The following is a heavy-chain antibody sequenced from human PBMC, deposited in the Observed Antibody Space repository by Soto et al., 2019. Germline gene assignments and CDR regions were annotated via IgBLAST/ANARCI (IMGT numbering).Heavy chain of an antibody. D-gene: IGHD2-15*01. CDR2: IYHSGSI. J-gene: IGHJ4*02. CDR3: ARGQVVAAQH. V-gene: IGHV4-30-2*01. Sequence: ASETLSLTSAVSGGSIGSGGYSWSWIRQPPRKGLEWIGYIYHSGSIYYNPSLKSRVTISVDRSKNQFSLKLSSVTAADTAVYYCARGQVVAAQHWGQGTLVTVSS. CDR1: GGSIGSGGYS.